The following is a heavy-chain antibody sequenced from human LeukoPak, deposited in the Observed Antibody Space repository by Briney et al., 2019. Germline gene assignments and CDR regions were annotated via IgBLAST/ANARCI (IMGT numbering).Heavy chain of an antibody. D-gene: IGHD4-17*01. CDR3: ASESHYGRGSGSIHYYYYYMDV. CDR1: GGTFSSYA. V-gene: IGHV1-69*06. J-gene: IGHJ6*03. CDR2: IIPIFGTA. Sequence: ASVKVSCKASGGTFSSYAISWVRQAPGQGLEWMGGIIPIFGTANYAQKFQGRVTITADKSTSTAYMELSSLRSEDTAVYYCASESHYGRGSGSIHYYYYYMDVWGKGTTVTVSS.